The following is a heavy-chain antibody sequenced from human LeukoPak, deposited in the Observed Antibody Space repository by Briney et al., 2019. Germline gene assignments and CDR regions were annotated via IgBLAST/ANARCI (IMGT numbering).Heavy chain of an antibody. CDR1: GGSFSGYY. Sequence: SETLSLTCAVYGGSFSGYYWSWIRQPPGKGLEWIGEINHSGSTNYNPSLKSRVTISVDTSKNQFSLKLSSVTAADTAVYYCARGIHYYDRSGSYYYFDYWGQGTLVTVSS. CDR3: ARGIHYYDRSGSYYYFDY. V-gene: IGHV4-34*01. D-gene: IGHD3-22*01. J-gene: IGHJ4*02. CDR2: INHSGST.